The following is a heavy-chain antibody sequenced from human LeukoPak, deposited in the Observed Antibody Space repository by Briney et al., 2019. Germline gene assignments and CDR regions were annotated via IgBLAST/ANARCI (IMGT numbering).Heavy chain of an antibody. V-gene: IGHV3-21*01. CDR3: ARYHSSGYYSYYYYGMDV. D-gene: IGHD3-22*01. J-gene: IGHJ6*02. Sequence: GGSLRLSCAASGFTFSSYSMNWVRQAPGKGLEWVSSISSSSSYIYYADSVKGRLTISRDNAKNSLYLQMNSLRAEDTAVYYCARYHSSGYYSYYYYGMDVWGQGTTVTVSS. CDR1: GFTFSSYS. CDR2: ISSSSSYI.